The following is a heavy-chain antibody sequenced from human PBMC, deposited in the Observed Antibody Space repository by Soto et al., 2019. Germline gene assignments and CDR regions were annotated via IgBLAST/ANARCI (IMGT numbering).Heavy chain of an antibody. CDR2: IYYSGRA. CDR1: GESISSSSYY. CDR3: ARQRTTVVTQAYFDH. V-gene: IGHV4-39*01. Sequence: SETLSLTCIVSGESISSSSYYWGWIRQPPGKGLEWIGSIYYSGRAYYNPSFKSRVTISIDTSKNQFSLKLSSVTATDTAVYYCARQRTTVVTQAYFDHWGQGALVTV. J-gene: IGHJ4*02. D-gene: IGHD2-21*02.